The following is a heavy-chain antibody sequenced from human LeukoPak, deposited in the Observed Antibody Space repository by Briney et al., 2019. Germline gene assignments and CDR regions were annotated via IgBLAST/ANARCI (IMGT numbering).Heavy chain of an antibody. D-gene: IGHD3-16*01. CDR3: AREYYDYVWGSYGEYYFDY. CDR2: ISSSSSTI. V-gene: IGHV3-48*01. J-gene: IGHJ4*02. Sequence: GGSLRLSCAASGVTFSSYSMNWVRQAPGKGLEWVSYISSSSSTIYYADSVKGRFTISRDNAKNSLYLQMNSLRAEDTAVYYCAREYYDYVWGSYGEYYFDYWGQGTLVTVSS. CDR1: GVTFSSYS.